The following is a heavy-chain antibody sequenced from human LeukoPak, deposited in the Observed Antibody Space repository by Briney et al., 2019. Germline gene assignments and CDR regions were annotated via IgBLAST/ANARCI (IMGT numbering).Heavy chain of an antibody. J-gene: IGHJ5*02. D-gene: IGHD6-13*01. Sequence: LVKVSCKASGGTFSSYAISWVRQAPGQGLEWMGGIIPIFGTANYAQKFQGRVTITADKSTSTAYMELSSLRSEDTAVYYCARDSSTDSSSWYWFDPWGQGTLVTVSS. CDR1: GGTFSSYA. V-gene: IGHV1-69*06. CDR2: IIPIFGTA. CDR3: ARDSSTDSSSWYWFDP.